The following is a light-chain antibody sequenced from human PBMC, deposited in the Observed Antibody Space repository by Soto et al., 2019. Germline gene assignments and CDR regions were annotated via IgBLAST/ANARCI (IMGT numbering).Light chain of an antibody. CDR1: SWHSTYA. Sequence: QSVLTQSPSASASLGASVKLTCTLSSWHSTYAIAWHQQQPEKGPRYLMKLNSDGSHSKGDGIPDRFSGSSSGAERYLTISSLPSEDEADYYCQTWGTGLWVFGGGTKLTVL. CDR2: LNSDGSH. V-gene: IGLV4-69*01. J-gene: IGLJ3*02. CDR3: QTWGTGLWV.